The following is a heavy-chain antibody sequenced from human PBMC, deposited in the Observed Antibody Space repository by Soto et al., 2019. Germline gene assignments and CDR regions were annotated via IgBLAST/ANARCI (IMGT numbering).Heavy chain of an antibody. V-gene: IGHV3-23*01. CDR1: GFTFSSFS. D-gene: IGHD6-19*01. Sequence: EVQLLESGGDLVQPGGSLRLSCAVSGFTFSSFSMTWVRQAPGKGLEWVSTLSASGDNADYADSVTGRFIISRDNSKSTLYLQMNSLRAEDTAMYYCAKDRSLYSTDWYADFWGQGTLVTVSP. J-gene: IGHJ4*02. CDR2: LSASGDNA. CDR3: AKDRSLYSTDWYADF.